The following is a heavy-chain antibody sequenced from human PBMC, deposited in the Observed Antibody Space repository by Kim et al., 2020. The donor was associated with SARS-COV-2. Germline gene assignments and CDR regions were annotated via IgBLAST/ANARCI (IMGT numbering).Heavy chain of an antibody. CDR3: AKTGRDAGNFDY. J-gene: IGHJ4*02. Sequence: YSAATVKGRYTSSRDNSKNTLYLQMSRQRAEDTAVYYCAKTGRDAGNFDYWGQGTLVTVSS. D-gene: IGHD1-26*01. V-gene: IGHV3-23*01.